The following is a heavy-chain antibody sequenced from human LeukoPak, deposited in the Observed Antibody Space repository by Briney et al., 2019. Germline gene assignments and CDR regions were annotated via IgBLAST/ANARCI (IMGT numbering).Heavy chain of an antibody. CDR2: ISSSGSTI. D-gene: IGHD5-24*01. CDR1: GFTFSSYE. CDR3: ARDGYKADYYYGMDV. V-gene: IGHV3-48*03. J-gene: IGHJ6*02. Sequence: GGSLRLSCAASGFTFSSYEMNWVRQAPGKGLEWVSYISSSGSTIYYADSVKGRFTISRDNAKNSLYLQMNSLRAEDTAVYYCARDGYKADYYYGMDVWGQGTTVTASS.